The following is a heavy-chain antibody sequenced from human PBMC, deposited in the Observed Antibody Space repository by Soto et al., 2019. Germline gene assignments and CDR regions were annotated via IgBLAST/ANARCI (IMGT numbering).Heavy chain of an antibody. Sequence: HPGGSLRLSCVVSGFNFDDYTMHWVRQGPGRGLEWVSLVTWDGGRTLYADSVKGRFTISRDNSKNSLFLQMNSLRTDDTALYYCAKDIGTGTPGGFDLWGRGTLVTVSS. CDR2: VTWDGGRT. CDR3: AKDIGTGTPGGFDL. CDR1: GFNFDDYT. J-gene: IGHJ2*01. D-gene: IGHD1-7*01. V-gene: IGHV3-43*01.